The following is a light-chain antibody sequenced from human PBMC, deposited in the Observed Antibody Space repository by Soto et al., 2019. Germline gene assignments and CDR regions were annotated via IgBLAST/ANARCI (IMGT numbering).Light chain of an antibody. CDR3: CSYGGSSTWV. CDR2: EGT. Sequence: QSALTQPASVSGSPGQSITISCIASSSDAGRPNLVSWHQQHPGKAPKLIIYEGTKRPSGVSDRFSGSRSGNTASLTISGLQAEDEADYYCCSYGGSSTWVFGGGTQLTVL. V-gene: IGLV2-23*01. J-gene: IGLJ3*02. CDR1: SSDAGRPNL.